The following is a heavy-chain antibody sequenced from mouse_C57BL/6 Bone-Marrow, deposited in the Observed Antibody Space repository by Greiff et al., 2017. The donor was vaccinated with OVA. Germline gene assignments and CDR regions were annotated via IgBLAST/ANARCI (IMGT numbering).Heavy chain of an antibody. D-gene: IGHD2-3*01. Sequence: EVKVVESGGGLVQSGRSLRLSCATSGFTFSDFYMEWVRQAPGKGLEWIAASRNKANGYTTEYSASLKGRFIVSRDTSQSILYLQKNALRAEDTARYYCARDAPLYDGYAMDYWGQGTSVTVSS. CDR3: ARDAPLYDGYAMDY. CDR2: SRNKANGYTT. V-gene: IGHV7-1*01. CDR1: GFTFSDFY. J-gene: IGHJ4*01.